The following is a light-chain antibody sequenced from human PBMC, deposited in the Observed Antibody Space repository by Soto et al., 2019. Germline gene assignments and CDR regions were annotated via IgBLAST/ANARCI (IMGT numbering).Light chain of an antibody. V-gene: IGLV2-14*01. CDR3: SSYTSSSTWV. Sequence: QSALTQPASVSGSPGQSITISCTGTSSDVGGYNYVSWYQQHPGKAPKLMIYEVSNRPSGVSNRFSGSKSGNTASLTISXXXXXXXXXXXCSSYTSSSTWVFGGGTKLTVL. CDR2: EVS. J-gene: IGLJ3*02. CDR1: SSDVGGYNY.